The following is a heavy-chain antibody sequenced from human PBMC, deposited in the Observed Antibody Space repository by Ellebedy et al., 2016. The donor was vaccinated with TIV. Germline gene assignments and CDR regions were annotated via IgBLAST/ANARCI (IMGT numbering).Heavy chain of an antibody. CDR3: ARDFRVAGTGDY. V-gene: IGHV1-18*04. CDR1: GYTFTSYG. Sequence: ASVKVSXXASGYTFTSYGISWVRQAPGQGLEWMGWISAYNGNTNYAQKLQGRVTMTTDTSTSTAYMELRSLRSDDTAVYYCARDFRVAGTGDYWGQGTLVTVSS. D-gene: IGHD6-19*01. J-gene: IGHJ4*02. CDR2: ISAYNGNT.